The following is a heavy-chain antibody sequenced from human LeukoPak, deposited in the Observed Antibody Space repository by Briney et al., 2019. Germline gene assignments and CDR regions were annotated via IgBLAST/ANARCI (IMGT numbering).Heavy chain of an antibody. J-gene: IGHJ4*02. CDR1: GFTFSSYA. D-gene: IGHD3-10*01. Sequence: PGRSLRLSCAASGFTFSSYAMHWVRQAPGKGLEWVAVISYDGSNKYYADSVKGRFTISRDNSKNTLYLQMNSLRAEDTAVYYCARDYGYGSGSYYGGDYWGQGTLVTVSS. CDR3: ARDYGYGSGSYYGGDY. CDR2: ISYDGSNK. V-gene: IGHV3-30-3*01.